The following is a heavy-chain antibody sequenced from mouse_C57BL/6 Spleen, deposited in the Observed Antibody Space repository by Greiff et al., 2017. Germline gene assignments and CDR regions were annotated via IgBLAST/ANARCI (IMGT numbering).Heavy chain of an antibody. CDR1: GYTFTSYW. CDR3: VLIPTVVAFDY. Sequence: QVQLKQPGAELVMPGASVKLSCKASGYTFTSYWMHWVKQRPGQGLEWIGEIDPSDSYTNYNQKFKGKSTLTVDKSSSTAYMQLSSLTSEDSAVYHCVLIPTVVAFDYWGQGTTLTVSS. J-gene: IGHJ2*01. CDR2: IDPSDSYT. V-gene: IGHV1-69*01. D-gene: IGHD1-1*01.